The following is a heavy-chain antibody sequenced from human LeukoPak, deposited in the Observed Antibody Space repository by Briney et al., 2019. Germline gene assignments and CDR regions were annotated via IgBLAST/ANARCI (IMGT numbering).Heavy chain of an antibody. V-gene: IGHV4-39*01. CDR2: IYYSGST. Sequence: PSETLSLTCTVSGGSISSSSYYWGWIRQPPGKGLESIGSIYYSGSTYYNPSLKSRVTISVDTSKNQFSLKLSSVTAADTAVYYCASVSASYSSSWYGPDPFDYWGQGTLVTVSS. CDR3: ASVSASYSSSWYGPDPFDY. D-gene: IGHD6-13*01. CDR1: GGSISSSSYY. J-gene: IGHJ4*02.